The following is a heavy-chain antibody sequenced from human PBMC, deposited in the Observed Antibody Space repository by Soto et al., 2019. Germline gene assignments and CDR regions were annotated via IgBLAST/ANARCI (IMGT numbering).Heavy chain of an antibody. D-gene: IGHD6-13*01. Sequence: QVQLQQSGPGMVKPSQTLSLTCAISGDSVSSYSVVWNWIRKSPSGGLEWVGRTYYRSKWYSEYASSLQCRRTANAAISNTQVSLQLDSFTPGDTAVYFCARLIDNSWLDYCGQGSLGTVSS. CDR2: TYYRSKWYS. J-gene: IGHJ4*02. CDR1: GDSVSSYSVV. V-gene: IGHV6-1*01. CDR3: ARLIDNSWLDY.